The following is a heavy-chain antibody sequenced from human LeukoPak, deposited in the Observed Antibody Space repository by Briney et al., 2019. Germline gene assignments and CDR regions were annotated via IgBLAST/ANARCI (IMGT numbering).Heavy chain of an antibody. CDR2: INAGNGNT. D-gene: IGHD6-13*01. CDR3: ARDESGYSSSWYGVYGY. J-gene: IGHJ4*02. V-gene: IGHV1-3*01. CDR1: GYTFTSYA. Sequence: ASVKVSCKASGYTFTSYAMHWVRQAPGQRLEWMGWINAGNGNTKYSQKFQGRVTITRDTSASTAYMELSSLRSEDTAVYYCARDESGYSSSWYGVYGYWGQGTLVTVSS.